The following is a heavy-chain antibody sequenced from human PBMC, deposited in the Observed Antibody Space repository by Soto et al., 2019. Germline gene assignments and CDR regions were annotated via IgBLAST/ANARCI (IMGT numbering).Heavy chain of an antibody. CDR2: IIPIFGTA. Sequence: SVKVSCKAAGGTFSSYAISWVRQAPGQGLEWMGGIIPIFGTANYAQKFQGRVTITADESTSTAYMELRSLRSDDTAVYYCARRYSSSWGKGYYYMDVWGKGTTVTVSS. CDR1: GGTFSSYA. J-gene: IGHJ6*03. CDR3: ARRYSSSWGKGYYYMDV. D-gene: IGHD6-13*01. V-gene: IGHV1-69*13.